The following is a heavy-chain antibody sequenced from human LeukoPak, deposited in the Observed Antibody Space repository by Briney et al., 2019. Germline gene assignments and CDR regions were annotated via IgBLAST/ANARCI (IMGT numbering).Heavy chain of an antibody. CDR1: EFTFSSYT. J-gene: IGHJ4*02. V-gene: IGHV3-30*04. CDR3: ARAPSGYYPYFDY. D-gene: IGHD3-3*01. CDR2: ISYDGSNE. Sequence: GGSLRLSCAASEFTFSSYTVHWVRQAPGKGLEWVAVISYDGSNEYYADSVKGRFTISRDNSKSTLYLQMNSLRAEDATMYYCARAPSGYYPYFDYWGQGTLVTVSS.